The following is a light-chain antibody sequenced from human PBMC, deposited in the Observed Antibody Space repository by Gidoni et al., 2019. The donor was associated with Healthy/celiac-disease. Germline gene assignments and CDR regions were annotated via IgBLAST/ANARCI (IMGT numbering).Light chain of an antibody. CDR3: QQYGSSIT. Sequence: EIVLTQSPGTLSLSPGERATLSCRASQSVSSSYLAWYQQTPGQAPRLLIYGASSRATGIPDRFSGSGSGTDFTLTISRLAPEDFAVYYCQQYGSSITFGQGTRLEIK. CDR2: GAS. V-gene: IGKV3-20*01. J-gene: IGKJ5*01. CDR1: QSVSSSY.